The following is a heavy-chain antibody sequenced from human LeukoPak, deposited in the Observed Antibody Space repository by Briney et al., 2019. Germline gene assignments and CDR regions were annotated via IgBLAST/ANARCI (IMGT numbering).Heavy chain of an antibody. J-gene: IGHJ4*02. V-gene: IGHV3-33*01. CDR3: ARDSRYFDWLLPTPFDY. CDR2: IWYDGSNK. D-gene: IGHD3-9*01. Sequence: GGSLRLSCAASGFTFSNYGMHWVRQAPGKGLEWVAAIWYDGSNKYYGDSVKGRFTISRDNSKNTLYLQMNSLRAEDTAAYYCARDSRYFDWLLPTPFDYWGQGTLVTVSS. CDR1: GFTFSNYG.